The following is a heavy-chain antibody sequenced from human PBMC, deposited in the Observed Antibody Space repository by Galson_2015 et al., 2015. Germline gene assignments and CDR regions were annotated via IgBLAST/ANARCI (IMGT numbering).Heavy chain of an antibody. CDR1: GFTFSSYW. CDR3: ARDPPLVGATNGQTLEGYYYYGMDV. V-gene: IGHV3-7*03. J-gene: IGHJ6*02. D-gene: IGHD1-26*01. CDR2: IKQDGSEK. Sequence: SLRLSCAASGFTFSSYWMSWVRQAPGKGLEWVANIKQDGSEKYYVDSVKGRFTISRDNAKNSLYLQMNSLRAEDTAVYYCARDPPLVGATNGQTLEGYYYYGMDVWGQGTTVTVSS.